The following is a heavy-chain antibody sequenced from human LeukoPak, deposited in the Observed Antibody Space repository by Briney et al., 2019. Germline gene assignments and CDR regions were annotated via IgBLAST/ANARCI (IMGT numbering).Heavy chain of an antibody. D-gene: IGHD4-23*01. J-gene: IGHJ6*03. CDR1: GFTFSNAW. V-gene: IGHV3-15*01. CDR2: IKSKTDGGTT. Sequence: KPGGSPRLSCAASGFTFSNAWMSWVRQAPGKGLEWVGRIKSKTDGGTTDYAAPVKGRFTISRDDSKNTLYLQMNSLKTEDTAVYYCTTTYGGNPLAYMVYYYYYMDVWGKGTTVTVSS. CDR3: TTTYGGNPLAYMVYYYYYMDV.